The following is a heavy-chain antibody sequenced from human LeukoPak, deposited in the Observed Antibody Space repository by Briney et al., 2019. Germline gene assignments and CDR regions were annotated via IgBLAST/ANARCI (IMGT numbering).Heavy chain of an antibody. CDR1: GLSFDDFA. Sequence: PGRSLRLSCVASGLSFDDFAMHWVRQAPGKGLEWVSVISWNSNSIAYADSVKGRFIISRDNAKNSAYLQMNSLKTEDTALYFCVKDIGEGGGSWDEEGFSYYYYGLDVWGQGTTVVVSS. V-gene: IGHV3-9*01. D-gene: IGHD3-10*01. CDR2: ISWNSNSI. J-gene: IGHJ6*02. CDR3: VKDIGEGGGSWDEEGFSYYYYGLDV.